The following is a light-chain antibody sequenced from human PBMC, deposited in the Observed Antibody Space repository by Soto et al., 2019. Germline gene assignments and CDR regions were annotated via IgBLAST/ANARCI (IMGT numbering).Light chain of an antibody. J-gene: IGKJ5*01. CDR1: QSIPNY. CDR3: QRLNSCPIT. CDR2: AAS. V-gene: IGKV1-9*01. Sequence: EIRVTQSPSPLCAAVGVRGTVSWRASQSIPNYLNWYQHKPGQAPNLLIYAASTLQGGVPSRFSGSGSGTDFTLIISSLQPEDFATYYCQRLNSCPITFGQGTRREIK.